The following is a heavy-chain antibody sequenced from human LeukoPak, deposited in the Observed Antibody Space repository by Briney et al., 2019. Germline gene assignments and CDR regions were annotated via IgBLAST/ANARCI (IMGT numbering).Heavy chain of an antibody. V-gene: IGHV3-53*01. CDR3: ARGGLDGRSSTSCPLAYGYYYYYYMDV. CDR2: IYSRGST. D-gene: IGHD2-2*01. J-gene: IGHJ6*03. CDR1: GFTASSNY. Sequence: PGGSLRLSCAPTGFTASSNYVSLDRQDSGKRLELVSVIYSRGSTYAAECVKGRFTISRDNSKNTLYLQMNSLRAEDTAVYYCARGGLDGRSSTSCPLAYGYYYYYYMDVWGKGTTVTVSS.